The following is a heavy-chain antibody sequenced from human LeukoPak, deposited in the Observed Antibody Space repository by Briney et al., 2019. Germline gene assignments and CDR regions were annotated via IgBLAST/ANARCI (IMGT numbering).Heavy chain of an antibody. J-gene: IGHJ4*02. D-gene: IGHD4-17*01. V-gene: IGHV3-48*03. Sequence: GGSLRLSCAASGFTFSSYEMNWLRQAPGKGLEWISYISSGGGNTIYYADFVKGRFTISRDNAKNSVYLQMNSLRAEDTAIYFCARDSTTVNHDYWGQGTLVTVSS. CDR2: ISSGGGNTI. CDR1: GFTFSSYE. CDR3: ARDSTTVNHDY.